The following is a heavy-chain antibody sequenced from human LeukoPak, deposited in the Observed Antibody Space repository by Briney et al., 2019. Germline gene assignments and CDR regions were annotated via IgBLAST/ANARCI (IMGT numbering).Heavy chain of an antibody. CDR3: ARVSDCSSTSCYLYYYYYYGMDV. Sequence: ASVKVSCKASGYTFTSYDINWVRQAPGQGLEWMGWMNPNSGNTGYAQKFQGRVTMTRNTSISTAYMELSSLRSEDTAVYYCARVSDCSSTSCYLYYYYYYGMDVWGQGTTVTVSS. V-gene: IGHV1-8*01. CDR1: GYTFTSYD. CDR2: MNPNSGNT. J-gene: IGHJ6*02. D-gene: IGHD2-2*01.